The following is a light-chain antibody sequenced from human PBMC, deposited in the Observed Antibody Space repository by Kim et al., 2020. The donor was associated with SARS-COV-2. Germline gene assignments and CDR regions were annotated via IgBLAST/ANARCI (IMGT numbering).Light chain of an antibody. CDR3: SSYTSSITYVV. CDR1: SSDVGGYNY. J-gene: IGLJ2*01. Sequence: QSALTQPASVSGSPGQSITISCTGTSSDVGGYNYVSWYQQHPGKAPKLMIYDVSKRPSGVSNRFSGSKSGNTASLTISGLQAEDEADYYCSSYTSSITYVVFGGGTQLTVL. CDR2: DVS. V-gene: IGLV2-14*01.